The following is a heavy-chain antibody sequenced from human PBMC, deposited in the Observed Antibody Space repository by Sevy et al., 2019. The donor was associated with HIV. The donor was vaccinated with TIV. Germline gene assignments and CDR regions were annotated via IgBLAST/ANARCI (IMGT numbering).Heavy chain of an antibody. CDR2: TRNKADSYTT. CDR1: GFTFSDHY. CDR3: ATHAGIAADGRVFDY. Sequence: GGSLRLSCAASGFTFSDHYMEWVRQAPGKGLEWVGRTRNKADSYTTEYAASVKGRFTISRDDSKSSLYLQMNSLKTEDTAVYYCATHAGIAADGRVFDYWGQGSLVTVS. V-gene: IGHV3-72*01. J-gene: IGHJ4*02. D-gene: IGHD6-13*01.